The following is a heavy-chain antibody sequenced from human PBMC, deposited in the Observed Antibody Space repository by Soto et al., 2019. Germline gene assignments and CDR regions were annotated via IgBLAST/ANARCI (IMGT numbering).Heavy chain of an antibody. D-gene: IGHD4-17*01. CDR3: ARIRYGGIYYFDY. V-gene: IGHV4-59*01. Sequence: WETLSLTCTVSGGSISSYYWSWIRQPPVKGLEWIGCIYYSGSTNYNPSLKSRVTISVDTSKNQFSLKLNSVTAADTATYYCARIRYGGIYYFDYWGQGTLVTVSS. J-gene: IGHJ4*02. CDR2: IYYSGST. CDR1: GGSISSYY.